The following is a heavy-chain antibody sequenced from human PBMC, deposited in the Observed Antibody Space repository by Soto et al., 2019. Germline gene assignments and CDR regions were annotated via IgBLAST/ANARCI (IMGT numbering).Heavy chain of an antibody. Sequence: QVQLVQSGAEVQKPGSSVKVSCKASGGTFSSHAISWVRQAPGQGLEWMGGIIPIYDTANYAQKFQGRVTITADKSTSTAYMELSNLRSEDTAVYFCEVGAAARLSAYYYCDAMDVWGQGTTVTVSS. D-gene: IGHD6-6*01. CDR1: GGTFSSHA. CDR3: EVGAAARLSAYYYCDAMDV. J-gene: IGHJ6*02. V-gene: IGHV1-69*06. CDR2: IIPIYDTA.